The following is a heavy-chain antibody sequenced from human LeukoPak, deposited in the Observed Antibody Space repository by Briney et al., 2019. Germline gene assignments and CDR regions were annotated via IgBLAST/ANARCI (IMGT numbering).Heavy chain of an antibody. J-gene: IGHJ4*02. CDR2: ISGSGDNT. CDR3: AKKGSTWHFAY. V-gene: IGHV3-23*01. Sequence: PGGSLRLSCAASGFTFSSDAMIWVRQAPGKGLGWVSAISGSGDNTFYADSVKGRFTISRDNSKNTLYLQMHTLRAEDTAVYYRAKKGSTWHFAYWGQGTLVTVSS. CDR1: GFTFSSDA. D-gene: IGHD6-13*01.